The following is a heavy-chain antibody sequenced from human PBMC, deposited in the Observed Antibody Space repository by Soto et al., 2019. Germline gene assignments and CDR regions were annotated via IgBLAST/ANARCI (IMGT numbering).Heavy chain of an antibody. D-gene: IGHD6-13*01. CDR3: AIEQRLMRRQQLAGDIDY. Sequence: ASVKVSCKASGYTFTSYYMHWVRQAPGQGLEWMGIINPSGGSTSYAQKFQGRVTMTRDTSTSTVYMELSSLRSEDTAVYYCAIEQRLMRRQQLAGDIDYWGQGTLVTVSS. CDR1: GYTFTSYY. V-gene: IGHV1-46*01. J-gene: IGHJ4*02. CDR2: INPSGGST.